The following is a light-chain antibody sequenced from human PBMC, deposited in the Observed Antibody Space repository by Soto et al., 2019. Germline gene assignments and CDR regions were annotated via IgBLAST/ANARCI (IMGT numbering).Light chain of an antibody. V-gene: IGKV2-28*01. J-gene: IGKJ5*01. CDR2: LGS. CDR1: HSLLHSNGLNY. Sequence: DIVMTQSPLSLPVTPGEPASISCSSSHSLLHSNGLNYLDWYLPEPGKYRQRLCELGSHRDSGVPDRVSGNGSGTYVALKISRVEAEVVGVYECMQGTHWPITFGQGTRLQN. CDR3: MQGTHWPIT.